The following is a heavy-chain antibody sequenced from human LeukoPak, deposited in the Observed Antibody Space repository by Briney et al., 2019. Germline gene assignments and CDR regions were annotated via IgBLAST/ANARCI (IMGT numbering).Heavy chain of an antibody. V-gene: IGHV4-34*01. D-gene: IGHD2-21*01. CDR3: ARRVIAALGFQH. Sequence: SETLSLTCAVYGGSFSGYYWSWIRQPPGKGLEWIGEINHSGSTNYNPSLKSRVTISVDTSKNQFSLKLSSVTAADTAVYYCARRVIAALGFQHWGQGTLVTVSP. CDR2: INHSGST. CDR1: GGSFSGYY. J-gene: IGHJ1*01.